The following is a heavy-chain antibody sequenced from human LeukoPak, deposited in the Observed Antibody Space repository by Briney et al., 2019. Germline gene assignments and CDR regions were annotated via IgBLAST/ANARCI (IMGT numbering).Heavy chain of an antibody. CDR3: TRHSDTYCSRANCYADNFYGLDV. J-gene: IGHJ6*02. CDR2: IYSGGST. D-gene: IGHD2-2*01. Sequence: PGGSLRLSCGVSGFDVSSKYMSWVRQAPGKGLEWVSVIYSGGSTYYADSVKGRFTLSRDNSKNTLYLQMNSLTTEDTAVYYCTRHSDTYCSRANCYADNFYGLDVWGQGTRVTVSS. V-gene: IGHV3-66*04. CDR1: GFDVSSKY.